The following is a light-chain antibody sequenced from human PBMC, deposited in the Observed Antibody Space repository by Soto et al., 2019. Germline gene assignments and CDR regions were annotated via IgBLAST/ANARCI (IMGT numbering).Light chain of an antibody. CDR1: PGISSW. CDR2: ATS. CDR3: QQANCFPPYT. Sequence: DIQMTQSPSSVSASVGDRVTITCRASPGISSWLAWYQKKPGKAPKLLIYATSSLQSGVPSTFSGTGCGTDFTFTINSLQPEDFANYYCQQANCFPPYTFGPGTKVDIK. J-gene: IGKJ3*01. V-gene: IGKV1D-12*01.